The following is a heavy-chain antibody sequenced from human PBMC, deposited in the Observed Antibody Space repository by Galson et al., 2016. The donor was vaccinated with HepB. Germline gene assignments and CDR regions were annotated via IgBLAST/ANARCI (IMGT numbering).Heavy chain of an antibody. D-gene: IGHD3-22*01. J-gene: IGHJ3*01. Sequence: CAISGDSVSSKSAAWSWIRQSPSRGLEWLGRTYYRSKWYNDYAVSVKGRISINPDTSKNQFSLQLNSVTPEDTAVYYCARDRGAYDSGYYLPDAFDVWGQGTMVIVSS. CDR1: GDSVSSKSAA. V-gene: IGHV6-1*01. CDR2: TYYRSKWYN. CDR3: ARDRGAYDSGYYLPDAFDV.